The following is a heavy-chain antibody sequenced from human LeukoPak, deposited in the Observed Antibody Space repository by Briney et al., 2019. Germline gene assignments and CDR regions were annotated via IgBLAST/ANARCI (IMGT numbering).Heavy chain of an antibody. Sequence: ASVKVSRKASGYTFTSYFMHWVRQAPGQGLEWMGIINPTGGNTNYAQKFQGRVTMTRDTSTSTVYMELSSLRSEDTAVYYCAREQSGGNFDYWGQGTLVTVTS. CDR2: INPTGGNT. V-gene: IGHV1-46*01. CDR3: AREQSGGNFDY. D-gene: IGHD1-26*01. J-gene: IGHJ4*02. CDR1: GYTFTSYF.